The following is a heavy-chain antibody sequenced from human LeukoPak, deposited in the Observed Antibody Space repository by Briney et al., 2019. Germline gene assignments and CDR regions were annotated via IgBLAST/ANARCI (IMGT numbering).Heavy chain of an antibody. CDR1: GGSISSGGYY. CDR2: IYYSGST. J-gene: IGHJ4*02. V-gene: IGHV4-31*03. Sequence: PSQTLPLTCTVSGGSISSGGYYWSWIRQHPGKGLEWIGYIYYSGSTYYNPSLKSRVTISVDTSKNQFSLKLSSVTAADTAVYYCARSYYYDSSGHFDYWGQGTLVTVSS. D-gene: IGHD3-22*01. CDR3: ARSYYYDSSGHFDY.